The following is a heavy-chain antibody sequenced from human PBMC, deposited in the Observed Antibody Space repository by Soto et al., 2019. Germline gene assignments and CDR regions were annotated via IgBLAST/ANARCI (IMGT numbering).Heavy chain of an antibody. Sequence: GGSLRLSCAGSGFTLSDHYIDWVRQATGKGLEWVGRSRDKAQGYSTAYAASVKGRFTTSRDESKNSVYLQMNSLKTEDTAVYYCGKERRGSGWSVCNFWGQGSLVTVPQ. CDR2: SRDKAQGYST. J-gene: IGHJ4*02. CDR1: GFTLSDHY. D-gene: IGHD6-19*01. CDR3: GKERRGSGWSVCNF. V-gene: IGHV3-72*01.